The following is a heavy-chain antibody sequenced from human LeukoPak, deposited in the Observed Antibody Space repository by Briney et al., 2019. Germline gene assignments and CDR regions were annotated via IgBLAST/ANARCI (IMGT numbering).Heavy chain of an antibody. J-gene: IGHJ4*02. CDR2: ISGSGGST. V-gene: IGHV3-23*01. CDR3: AKAPIMITFGGVIVPKEFDY. D-gene: IGHD3-16*02. CDR1: GFTFSSYA. Sequence: PGGSLRLSCAASGFTFSSYAMSWVRQAPGKGLEWVSAISGSGGSTYYADSVKGRFTISRDNSKNTLYLQMNSLRAEDTAVYYCAKAPIMITFGGVIVPKEFDYWGQGTLVTVSS.